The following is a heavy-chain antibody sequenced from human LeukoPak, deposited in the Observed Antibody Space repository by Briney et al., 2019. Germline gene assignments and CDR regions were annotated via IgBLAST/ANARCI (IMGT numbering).Heavy chain of an antibody. CDR2: IYTSGST. J-gene: IGHJ6*02. V-gene: IGHV4-61*02. CDR1: GGSISSGSYY. CDR3: ARDGSSLSGYDAFYYYGMDV. D-gene: IGHD5-12*01. Sequence: SETLSLTCTVSGGSISSGSYYWSWIRQPAGKGLEWIGRIYTSGSTNYNPSLKSRVTISVDTSKNQFSLKLSSVTAADTAVYYCARDGSSLSGYDAFYYYGMDVWGQGTAVTVSS.